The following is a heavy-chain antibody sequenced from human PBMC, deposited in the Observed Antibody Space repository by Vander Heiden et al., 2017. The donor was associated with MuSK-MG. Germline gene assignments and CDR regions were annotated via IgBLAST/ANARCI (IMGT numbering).Heavy chain of an antibody. D-gene: IGHD5-18*01. J-gene: IGHJ4*02. CDR2: MYHSGSS. CDR1: GYSISSGYY. CDR3: ARHERARVTSPYYFDY. V-gene: IGHV4-38-2*01. Sequence: QVQLQESGPGLVKPSETLSLTCVVSGYSISSGYYWAWIRQPPGKGLEWIGSMYHSGSSYYNPSLKSRVTISVDTSKNQFSLKLSSVTAADPAVYYCARHERARVTSPYYFDYWGQGTLVTVSS.